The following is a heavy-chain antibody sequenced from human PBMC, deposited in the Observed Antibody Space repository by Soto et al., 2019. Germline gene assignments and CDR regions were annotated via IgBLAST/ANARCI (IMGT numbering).Heavy chain of an antibody. Sequence: EVQLVESGGGLVQPGGSLRLSCAASGFTFSSYSMNWVRQAPGKGLEWVSYISSSSSTIYYADSVKGRFTISRDNAKNSLDLQMNSLGGEDAAVYYCALRYCSGGSCYSGGDYYYYYGMDVWGQGTTVTVSS. CDR3: ALRYCSGGSCYSGGDYYYYYGMDV. J-gene: IGHJ6*02. V-gene: IGHV3-48*01. CDR1: GFTFSSYS. D-gene: IGHD2-15*01. CDR2: ISSSSSTI.